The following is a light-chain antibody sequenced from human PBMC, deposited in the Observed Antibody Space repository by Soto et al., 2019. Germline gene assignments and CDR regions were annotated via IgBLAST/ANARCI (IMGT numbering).Light chain of an antibody. CDR2: GAS. J-gene: IGKJ1*01. Sequence: EVVLTQSPATLSLSPGERATLSCRASENVRTFVDWYQQKPGQAPRLLIYGASNRATGIPARFSGSGSGTDFTLTISDLEPEDFAVYYCQQHSHWPPWTCGQGPRVDIQ. CDR3: QQHSHWPPWT. V-gene: IGKV3-11*01. CDR1: ENVRTF.